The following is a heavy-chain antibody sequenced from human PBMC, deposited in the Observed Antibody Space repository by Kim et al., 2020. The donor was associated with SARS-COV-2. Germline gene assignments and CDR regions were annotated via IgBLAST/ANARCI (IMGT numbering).Heavy chain of an antibody. CDR3: AREGTVDDAFDI. J-gene: IGHJ3*02. D-gene: IGHD4-17*01. V-gene: IGHV7-4-1*02. Sequence: TNAQCFTGRFVFSLDTSVSTAYLQISSLKAEDTAVYYCAREGTVDDAFDIWGQGTMVTVSS.